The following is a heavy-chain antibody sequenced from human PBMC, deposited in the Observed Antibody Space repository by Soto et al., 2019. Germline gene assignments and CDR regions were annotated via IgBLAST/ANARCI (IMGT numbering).Heavy chain of an antibody. CDR3: ARDYYGSGSYPDYYYYGMDV. CDR2: ISYDGSNK. V-gene: IGHV3-30-3*01. Sequence: GGSLRLSCAASGFTFSSYAMHWVRQAPGKGLEWVAVISYDGSNKYYADSVKGRFTISRDNSKNTLHLQMNSLRAEDTAVYYCARDYYGSGSYPDYYYYGMDVWGQGTTVTVSS. J-gene: IGHJ6*02. CDR1: GFTFSSYA. D-gene: IGHD3-10*01.